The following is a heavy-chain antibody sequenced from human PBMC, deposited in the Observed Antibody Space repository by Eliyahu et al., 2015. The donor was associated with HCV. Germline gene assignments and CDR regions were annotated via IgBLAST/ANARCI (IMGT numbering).Heavy chain of an antibody. CDR1: GFTXSGHY. CDR3: ARDYCSSDSCYSND. D-gene: IGHD2-15*01. J-gene: IGHJ4*02. V-gene: IGHV3-66*01. Sequence: EVQLVESGGGLVQPGGSLRLSCAAXGFTXSGHYMNWVRQAPGKGLXWVSIIHSGGSTYYADPVKGRFTISRDNSKNTLYLQMNTLTAEDTAVYYCARDYCSSDSCYSNDWGQGTLVTVSS. CDR2: IHSGGST.